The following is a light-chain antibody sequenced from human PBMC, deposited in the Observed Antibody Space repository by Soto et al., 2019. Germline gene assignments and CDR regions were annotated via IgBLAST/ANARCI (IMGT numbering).Light chain of an antibody. Sequence: DIQMTQSPSSLSASVVDRVTITCRASPGISNYLAWFQQKPGKAPKSLIYAASSFQSGVPSKFSGSGCGTDFTLSISGLQPEAVATYACQPDNSYPHTVGRDTKLESK. V-gene: IGKV1-16*02. J-gene: IGKJ2*01. CDR1: PGISNY. CDR2: AAS. CDR3: QPDNSYPHT.